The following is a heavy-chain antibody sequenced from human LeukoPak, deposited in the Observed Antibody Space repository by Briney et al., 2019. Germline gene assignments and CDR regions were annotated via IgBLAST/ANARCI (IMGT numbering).Heavy chain of an antibody. D-gene: IGHD3-10*01. CDR1: GFTFSSYE. CDR2: INHSGST. J-gene: IGHJ4*02. CDR3: ARGRVTMVRGPMGY. V-gene: IGHV4-34*01. Sequence: GSLRLSCAASGFTFSSYEMNWVRQPPGKGLEWIGEINHSGSTNYNPSLKSRVTISVDTSKNQFSLKLSSVTTADTAVYYCARGRVTMVRGPMGYWGQGTLVTVSS.